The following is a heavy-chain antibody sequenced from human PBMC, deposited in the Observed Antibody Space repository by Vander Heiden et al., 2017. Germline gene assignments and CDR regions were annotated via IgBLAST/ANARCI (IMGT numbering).Heavy chain of an antibody. CDR2: INWNSGSM. D-gene: IGHD2-8*01. Sequence: EVQVVESGGGLVQPGRSLRLSCAASGFTFDDYAMHWVRQAPGKGLEWVSGINWNSGSMGYADSVQGRFTISRDNAKNSLYLQMSSLRAEDTALYYCAKEVSGAFDIWGQGTMDTVSS. J-gene: IGHJ3*02. V-gene: IGHV3-9*01. CDR3: AKEVSGAFDI. CDR1: GFTFDDYA.